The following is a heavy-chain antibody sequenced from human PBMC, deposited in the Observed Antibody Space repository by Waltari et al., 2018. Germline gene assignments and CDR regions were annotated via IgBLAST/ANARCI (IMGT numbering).Heavy chain of an antibody. CDR1: GFTVSSNY. CDR2: IYSGGST. Sequence: EVQLVESGGGLVQPGGSLRLSCAASGFTVSSNYMSWVRQAPGKGLWWVSVIYSGGSTYYADSVKGRFTISRDNSKNTLYLQMNSLRAEDTAVYYCARDEGGSYYFDYWGQGTLVTVSS. D-gene: IGHD1-26*01. J-gene: IGHJ4*02. CDR3: ARDEGGSYYFDY. V-gene: IGHV3-66*02.